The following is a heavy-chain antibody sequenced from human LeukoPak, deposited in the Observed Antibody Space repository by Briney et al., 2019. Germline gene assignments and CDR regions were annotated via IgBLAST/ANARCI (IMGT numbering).Heavy chain of an antibody. CDR1: GGSISSYY. CDR2: IYYSGST. J-gene: IGHJ5*02. Sequence: SETLSLTCTVSGGSISSYYWSWIRQPPGRGLEWIGYIYYSGSTNYNPSLKSRVTISVDTSKNQFSLKPSSVTAADTAVYYCARDSANYYGSGSYPLDPWGQGTLVTVSS. V-gene: IGHV4-59*01. D-gene: IGHD3-10*01. CDR3: ARDSANYYGSGSYPLDP.